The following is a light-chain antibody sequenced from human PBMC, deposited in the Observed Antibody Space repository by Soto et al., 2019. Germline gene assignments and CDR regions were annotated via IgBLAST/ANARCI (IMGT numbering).Light chain of an antibody. CDR3: AAWDDSLSGPV. Sequence: QLVLTQPPSVSGAPGQRVTIPCTGNSSNLGAGYDVHWYQQLPGTAPKLVIYGNRNRPSGVPERFSGSKSGTSASLAITGLQAEDEGDYYCAAWDDSLSGPVFGGGTKLTVL. V-gene: IGLV1-40*01. CDR2: GNR. J-gene: IGLJ3*02. CDR1: SSNLGAGYD.